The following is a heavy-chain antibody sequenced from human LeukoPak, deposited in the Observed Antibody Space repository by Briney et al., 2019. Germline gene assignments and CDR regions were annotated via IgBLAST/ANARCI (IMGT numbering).Heavy chain of an antibody. CDR3: ARRPLYSYGPNDY. CDR1: GGSLSGYY. D-gene: IGHD5-18*01. V-gene: IGHV4-34*01. J-gene: IGHJ4*02. CDR2: INHGGST. Sequence: SESLSLTCAVYGGSLSGYYWSLIHQPPGKGLEWIGEINHGGSTNYNPSLKSRVTISVDTSKNQFSLRLSSVTAADTAVYYCARRPLYSYGPNDYWGQGTLVAVSS.